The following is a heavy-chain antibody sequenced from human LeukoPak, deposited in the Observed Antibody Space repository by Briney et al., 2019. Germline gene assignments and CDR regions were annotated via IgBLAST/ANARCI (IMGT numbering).Heavy chain of an antibody. CDR2: IKEDGSEK. D-gene: IGHD4-23*01. Sequence: PGGSLRLSCAASGFTFSSYWMSWVRQATGKGLEWVANIKEDGSEKYYVDSVKGRFTISRDNAKNSLYLQMNSLRAEDTAMYYCARDYGGNSVYWGQGTLVTVSS. CDR1: GFTFSSYW. CDR3: ARDYGGNSVY. V-gene: IGHV3-7*01. J-gene: IGHJ4*02.